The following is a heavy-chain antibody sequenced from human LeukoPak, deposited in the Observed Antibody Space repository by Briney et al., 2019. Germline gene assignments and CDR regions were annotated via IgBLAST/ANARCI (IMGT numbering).Heavy chain of an antibody. CDR1: GGSISSYY. Sequence: SETLSLTCTVSGGSISSYYCSWIRQPPGKGLEWIGYIYSSGSTNSNPSLKSRVTMSVDTSKNQFSLRLTSVTAADTAFYYCAKSVRTAPFEYWGQGTLVTVSS. V-gene: IGHV4-59*08. J-gene: IGHJ4*02. D-gene: IGHD2-21*02. CDR3: AKSVRTAPFEY. CDR2: IYSSGST.